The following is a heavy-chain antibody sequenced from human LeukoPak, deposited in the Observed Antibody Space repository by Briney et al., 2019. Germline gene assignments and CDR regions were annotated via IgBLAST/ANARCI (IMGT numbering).Heavy chain of an antibody. J-gene: IGHJ4*02. Sequence: GASVKVSCKASGYTFTSYGISWVRQAPGQGLEWMGWISAYNGNTNYAQKLQGRVTMTTDTSTSTAYMELGSLRSDDTAVYYCARVRVIVVTDYCGGDCSSDYWGQGTPVTVSS. CDR3: ARVRVIVVTDYCGGDCSSDY. CDR2: ISAYNGNT. V-gene: IGHV1-18*01. D-gene: IGHD2-21*02. CDR1: GYTFTSYG.